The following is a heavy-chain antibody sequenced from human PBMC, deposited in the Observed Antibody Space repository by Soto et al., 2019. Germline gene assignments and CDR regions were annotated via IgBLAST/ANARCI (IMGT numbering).Heavy chain of an antibody. Sequence: GGSLRLSCAASGFTFSIYWMSWVRQAPGKGLEWVANIKQDGSEKYYVDSVKGRFTISRDNAKNSLYLQMNSLRAEDTAVYYCARVLYDSSVYYIWAWADAFDIWGQGTIVTVSS. CDR1: GFTFSIYW. D-gene: IGHD3-22*01. CDR3: ARVLYDSSVYYIWAWADAFDI. J-gene: IGHJ3*02. CDR2: IKQDGSEK. V-gene: IGHV3-7*03.